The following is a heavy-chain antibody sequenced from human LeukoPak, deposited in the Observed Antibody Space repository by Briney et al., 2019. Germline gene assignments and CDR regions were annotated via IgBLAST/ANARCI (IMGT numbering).Heavy chain of an antibody. D-gene: IGHD6-13*01. Sequence: PGGSLRLSCAASGFTFSNYWMSWVRQAPGKGLEWVASINEDGGAKFYVASVKGRFTFSRDNTKNSLFLQMNSLRVEDAAVYYCARGGAAAARKRGVDYWGQGTLVTVSS. V-gene: IGHV3-7*01. CDR2: INEDGGAK. CDR1: GFTFSNYW. CDR3: ARGGAAAARKRGVDY. J-gene: IGHJ4*02.